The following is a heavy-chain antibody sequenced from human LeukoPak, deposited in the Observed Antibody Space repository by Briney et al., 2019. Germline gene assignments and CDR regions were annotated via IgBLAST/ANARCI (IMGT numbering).Heavy chain of an antibody. CDR3: ARVQGYSSSCFDP. CDR2: INPSGGGT. Sequence: ASVKVSCKASGYAFTNSYIHWVRQAPGQGLEWMGIINPSGGGTTYAQKFQGRVTMTRDTSTSTVYMELSSLRSEDTAVYYCARVQGYSSSCFDPWGQGTLVTVSS. D-gene: IGHD6-13*01. V-gene: IGHV1-46*01. CDR1: GYAFTNSY. J-gene: IGHJ5*02.